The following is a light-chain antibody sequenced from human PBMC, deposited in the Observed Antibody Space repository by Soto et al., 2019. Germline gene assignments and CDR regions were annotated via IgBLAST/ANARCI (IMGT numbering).Light chain of an antibody. Sequence: QSVLTQPASVSGSPGQSITISCTGTSSDVGSYNLVSWYQQHPGKAPKLMIYEGSKRPSGVSNRFSGSKSGNSASLTISGLQAEDEADYYCYSYAGGSTYVFATGTKVTVL. CDR3: YSYAGGSTYV. J-gene: IGLJ1*01. CDR1: SSDVGSYNL. V-gene: IGLV2-23*01. CDR2: EGS.